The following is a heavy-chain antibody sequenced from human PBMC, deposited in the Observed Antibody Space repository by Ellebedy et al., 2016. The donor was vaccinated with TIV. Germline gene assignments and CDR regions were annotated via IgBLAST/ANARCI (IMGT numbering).Heavy chain of an antibody. D-gene: IGHD6-19*01. J-gene: IGHJ4*02. V-gene: IGHV3-53*01. CDR2: VYSGGST. CDR3: ARLRPVAGTGGY. CDR1: GFNVSSNY. Sequence: PGGSLRLSCAASGFNVSSNYMSWVRQAPGKGLEWVSVVYSGGSTYYADSVKGRFTIFRENSKSTLFLQMNSLRVDDTAVYYCARLRPVAGTGGYWGQGTPVTVSS.